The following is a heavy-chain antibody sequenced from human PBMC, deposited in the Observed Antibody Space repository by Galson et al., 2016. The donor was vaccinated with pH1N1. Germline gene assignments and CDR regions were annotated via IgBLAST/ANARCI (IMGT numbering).Heavy chain of an antibody. CDR3: AIWGVSGLTTK. CDR1: GIIYNNYW. D-gene: IGHD3-16*01. CDR2: IKQDGSEK. V-gene: IGHV3-7*01. J-gene: IGHJ4*02. Sequence: SLRLSCAASGIIYNNYWMSWLRQTPGKGLEWVAHIKQDGSEKYYVDSVKGRFTISRDNAKNSLYLQMNSLRGDDTAIYYCAIWGVSGLTTKWGQGTPVTVSS.